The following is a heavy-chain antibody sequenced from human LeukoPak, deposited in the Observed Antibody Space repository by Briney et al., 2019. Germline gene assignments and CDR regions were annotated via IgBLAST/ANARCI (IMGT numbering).Heavy chain of an antibody. V-gene: IGHV3-7*03. CDR2: IKQDGSEK. D-gene: IGHD3-9*01. CDR3: ARVLRYFDWVRMDWFDP. Sequence: SGGSLRLSCAASGFTFSSYWMSWVRQAPGKGLEWVANIKQDGSEKYYVDSVKGRFTISRDNDKNSLYLQMNSLRAEDTAVYYCARVLRYFDWVRMDWFDPWGQGTLVTVSS. CDR1: GFTFSSYW. J-gene: IGHJ5*02.